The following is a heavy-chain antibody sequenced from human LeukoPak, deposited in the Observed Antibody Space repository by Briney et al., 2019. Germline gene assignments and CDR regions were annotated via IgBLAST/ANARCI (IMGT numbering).Heavy chain of an antibody. V-gene: IGHV3-30-3*01. CDR1: GFTFSSYA. D-gene: IGHD3-3*01. CDR3: ARGYYDFWNGMDV. CDR2: ISYDGSNK. Sequence: GGSLRLSCAASGFTFSSYAMHWVRQAPGKGLEWVAVISYDGSNKHYADSVKGRFTISRDNSKNTLYLQMNSLRAEDTAVYYCARGYYDFWNGMDVWGQGTTVTVSS. J-gene: IGHJ6*02.